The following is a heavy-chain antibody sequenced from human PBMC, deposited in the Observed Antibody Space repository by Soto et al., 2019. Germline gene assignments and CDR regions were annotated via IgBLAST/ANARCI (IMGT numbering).Heavy chain of an antibody. CDR1: GFTFSAYA. CDR2: IHGGGGGT. CDR3: ARDAVTENGQWDWFDR. D-gene: IGHD6-19*01. Sequence: EVQLLESGGGLVQPGGSLRLSCAASGFTFSAYAMSWVRQAPGKGLEWVSSIHGGGGGTFYADYVKCLFTIFRDNARNTLFLQMDSLKADDTAVYHCARDAVTENGQWDWFDRWGQGTLVT. V-gene: IGHV3-23*01. J-gene: IGHJ5*02.